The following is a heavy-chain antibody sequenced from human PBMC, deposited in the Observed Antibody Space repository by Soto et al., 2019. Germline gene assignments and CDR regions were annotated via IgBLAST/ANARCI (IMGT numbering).Heavy chain of an antibody. CDR2: IYVTGAV. J-gene: IGHJ5*02. V-gene: IGHV4-31*03. D-gene: IGHD2-21*01. CDR1: GAALNSGNYY. CDR3: ARLRIATNNYKWFDP. Sequence: TLSLTCSVSGAALNSGNYYWSCIRQVPGKGLEWIGHIYVTGAVDYNPSLRDRITISQDTSERQFSLKLRLVTAADTAVYYCARLRIATNNYKWFDPWGQGTMVTVSS.